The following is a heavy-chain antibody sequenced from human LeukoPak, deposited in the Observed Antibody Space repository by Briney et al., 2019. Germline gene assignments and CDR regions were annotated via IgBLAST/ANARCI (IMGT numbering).Heavy chain of an antibody. D-gene: IGHD2-2*01. CDR1: GFTFSSYA. CDR2: VSSSSSTI. CDR3: ARDRYCSSTSCYGQRYNWFDP. J-gene: IGHJ5*02. Sequence: PGGSLRLSCAASGFTFSSYAMSWVRQAPGKGLEWVSYVSSSSSTIYYADSVKGRFSISRDNAKNSLYLQMNSLRAEDTAVYYCARDRYCSSTSCYGQRYNWFDPWGQGTLVTVSS. V-gene: IGHV3-48*01.